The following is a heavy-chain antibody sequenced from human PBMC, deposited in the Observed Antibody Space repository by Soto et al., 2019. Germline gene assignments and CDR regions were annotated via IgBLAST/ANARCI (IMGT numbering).Heavy chain of an antibody. Sequence: ASVKVSCKASGYTFTAFYMNWVRQAPGQGLEWMGLVNPNTGVTKYAQKFQGRVTMTRDTSINTAYMELSGLTSDDTAVYYCTTLRLDPWGQGTLVTVSS. D-gene: IGHD3-9*01. CDR2: VNPNTGVT. J-gene: IGHJ5*02. CDR1: GYTFTAFY. CDR3: TTLRLDP. V-gene: IGHV1-2*02.